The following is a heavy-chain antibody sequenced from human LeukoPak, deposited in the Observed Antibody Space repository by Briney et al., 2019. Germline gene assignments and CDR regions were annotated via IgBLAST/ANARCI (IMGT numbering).Heavy chain of an antibody. CDR3: ARGIANLGATVYDY. CDR1: GDSISSGSYY. CDR2: IYTSGST. D-gene: IGHD1-26*01. J-gene: IGHJ4*02. V-gene: IGHV4-61*02. Sequence: SETLSLTRTVSGDSISSGSYYWSWIRQPAGKGLEWIGRIYTSGSTNYNPSLKSRVTISVDTSKNQFSLKLSSVTAADTAVYYCARGIANLGATVYDYWGQGTLVTVSS.